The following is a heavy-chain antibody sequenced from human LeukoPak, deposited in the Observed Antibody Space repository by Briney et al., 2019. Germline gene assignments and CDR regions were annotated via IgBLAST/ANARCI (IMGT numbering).Heavy chain of an antibody. Sequence: ASVKVSCKASGGTFSSYAISWVRQAPGQGLEWMGRIIPILGIANYAQKFQGRVTITADKSTSTAYMELSSLRSEDTAVYYCARSPTGRFLEWLSQTYYYYYMDVWGKGTTVTVSS. V-gene: IGHV1-69*04. D-gene: IGHD3-3*01. CDR3: ARSPTGRFLEWLSQTYYYYYMDV. CDR2: IIPILGIA. CDR1: GGTFSSYA. J-gene: IGHJ6*03.